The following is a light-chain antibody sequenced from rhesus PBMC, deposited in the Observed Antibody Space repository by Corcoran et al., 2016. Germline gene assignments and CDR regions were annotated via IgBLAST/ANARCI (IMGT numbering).Light chain of an antibody. J-gene: IGKJ2*01. V-gene: IGKV1-25*01. CDR1: QGISNN. CDR2: KAS. Sequence: DIQMTQSPSSLSASVGDRVTITCRASQGISNNLAWYQQKPGKVPKLLIYKASTLQSGIPSRFRGSGSGTDVTLTISSLQPEDFATYYCQHGYGILYSFGQGTKVEIK. CDR3: QHGYGILYS.